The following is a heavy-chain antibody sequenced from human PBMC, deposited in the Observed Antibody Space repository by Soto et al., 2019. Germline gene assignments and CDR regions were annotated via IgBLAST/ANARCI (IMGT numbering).Heavy chain of an antibody. CDR2: ISGSGGST. CDR3: AKDRVHYDILTGYYGFDY. CDR1: GFTFSSYA. Sequence: PGGSLRLSCAASGFTFSSYAMSWVRQAPGKGLEWVSAISGSGGSTYYADSVKGRFTISRDNSKNTLYLQMNSLRAEDTAVYYCAKDRVHYDILTGYYGFDYWGQGTLVTAPQ. V-gene: IGHV3-23*01. D-gene: IGHD3-9*01. J-gene: IGHJ4*02.